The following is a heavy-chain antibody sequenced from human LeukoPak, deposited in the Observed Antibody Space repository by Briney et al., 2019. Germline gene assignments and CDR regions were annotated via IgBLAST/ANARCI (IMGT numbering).Heavy chain of an antibody. J-gene: IGHJ4*02. CDR2: ISGSGDST. V-gene: IGHV3-23*01. D-gene: IGHD3-3*01. Sequence: PAGGSLRLSCATSGFTFSSYAMNWVRQAPGKGLEWVSIISGSGDSTYYADSVKGRFTISRDNSENTLYLQMNSLRAEDTAVYYCAKDRNFWSGLPNYFDYWGQGAPVTVSS. CDR3: AKDRNFWSGLPNYFDY. CDR1: GFTFSSYA.